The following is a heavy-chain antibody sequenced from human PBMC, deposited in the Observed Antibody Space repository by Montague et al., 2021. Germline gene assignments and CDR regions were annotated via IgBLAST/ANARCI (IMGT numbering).Heavy chain of an antibody. J-gene: IGHJ5*02. Sequence: SETLSITCTVSGASITSNIYYWGWTRQSPGKGLEWIGSIYYSGNSFYQPSLKSRITMAVDTSKNQFSLKLSSVTAADTAIYYCARVFSSWYVGWFDPWGQGTLVTVSS. CDR2: IYYSGNS. CDR1: GASITSNIYY. D-gene: IGHD6-13*01. V-gene: IGHV4-39*07. CDR3: ARVFSSWYVGWFDP.